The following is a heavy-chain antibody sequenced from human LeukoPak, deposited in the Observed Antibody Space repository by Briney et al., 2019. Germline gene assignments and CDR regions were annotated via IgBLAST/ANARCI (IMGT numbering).Heavy chain of an antibody. D-gene: IGHD1-26*01. J-gene: IGHJ3*02. CDR2: INPNSGGT. Sequence: PQASVKVSCKASGYTFTGYYMHWVRQAPGQGLEWMGWINPNSGGTNYAQKFQGRVTMTRDTSISTAYMELSRLRSDDTAVYYCARRLGGGSYGNAFDIWGQGTMVTVSS. V-gene: IGHV1-2*02. CDR3: ARRLGGGSYGNAFDI. CDR1: GYTFTGYY.